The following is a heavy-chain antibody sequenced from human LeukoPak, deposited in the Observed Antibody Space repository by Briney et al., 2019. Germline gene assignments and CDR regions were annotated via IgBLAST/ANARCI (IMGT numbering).Heavy chain of an antibody. V-gene: IGHV3-23*01. D-gene: IGHD2-15*01. CDR3: AKDGVGGGSWCEYYYYGMDV. J-gene: IGHJ6*02. CDR2: ISGSGGST. Sequence: GGSLRLSCAASGFTFSSYAMSWVRQAPGKGLEWVSAISGSGGSTYYADSVKGRFTISRDNSKNTLYLQMNSLRAEDTAVYYSAKDGVGGGSWCEYYYYGMDVWGQGTTVTVSS. CDR1: GFTFSSYA.